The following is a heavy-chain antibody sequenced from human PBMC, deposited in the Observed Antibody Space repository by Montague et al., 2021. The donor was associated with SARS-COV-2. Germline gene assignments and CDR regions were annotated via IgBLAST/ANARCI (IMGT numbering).Heavy chain of an antibody. J-gene: IGHJ6*02. CDR2: ISSSSSYI. Sequence: SLILSCVASGFTLSSYSMNLVRQAPAKGLEWVSSISSSSSYIYYADSVNVLFTISRDNAKNSLYLQMNSLRAEDTAVYYCARDFNYYYYYGMDVWGQGTTVTVSS. CDR3: ARDFNYYYYYGMDV. V-gene: IGHV3-21*01. CDR1: GFTLSSYS.